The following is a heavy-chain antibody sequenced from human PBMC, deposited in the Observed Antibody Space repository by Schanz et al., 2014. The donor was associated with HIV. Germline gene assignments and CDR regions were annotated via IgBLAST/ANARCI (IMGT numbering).Heavy chain of an antibody. CDR2: INHSGST. V-gene: IGHV4-34*01. CDR3: ARVRSGSTAGYFDL. Sequence: QVQLQQWGAGLLKPSETLSLTCAVYGGSFSVYSWSWIRQPPGKGLQWIGEINHSGSTNYNPSLKSRATISVDPSKNQFSLRLNSVTAADTAVYYCARVRSGSTAGYFDLWGRGTRVTVSS. D-gene: IGHD1-26*01. J-gene: IGHJ2*01. CDR1: GGSFSVYS.